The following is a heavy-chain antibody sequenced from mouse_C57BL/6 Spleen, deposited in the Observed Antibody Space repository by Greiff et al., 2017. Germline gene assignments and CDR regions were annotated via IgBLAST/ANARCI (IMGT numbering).Heavy chain of an antibody. CDR1: GYAFTNYL. CDR3: ARGIDYYGSEEDAMDD. J-gene: IGHJ4*01. V-gene: IGHV1-54*01. Sequence: QVQLQQSGAELVRPGTSVKVSCKASGYAFTNYLIEWVKQRPGQGLEWIGVINPGSGGTNYNEKFKGKATLTADKSSSTAYMQLSSLTSEDSAVYFCARGIDYYGSEEDAMDDWGQGTSVTVSS. CDR2: INPGSGGT. D-gene: IGHD1-1*01.